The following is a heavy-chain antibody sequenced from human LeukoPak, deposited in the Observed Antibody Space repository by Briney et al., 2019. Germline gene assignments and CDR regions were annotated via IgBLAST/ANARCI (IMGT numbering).Heavy chain of an antibody. CDR2: IYWDDDR. J-gene: IGHJ4*02. CDR3: AHRKNYYDSSVFDN. CDR1: GFSLNTRGVG. D-gene: IGHD3-22*01. Sequence: SGPTLVNPTQTLTLTCTFSGFSLNTRGVGVGWIRQPPGRALEWLALIYWDDDRRYSPSLKSRLTITKDASKNQVVLTMTNMDPVDTATYFCAHRKNYYDSSVFDNWGQGTLVTVSS. V-gene: IGHV2-5*02.